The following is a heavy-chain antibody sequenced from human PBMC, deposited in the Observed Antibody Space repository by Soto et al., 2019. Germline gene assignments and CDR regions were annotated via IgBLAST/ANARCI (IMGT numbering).Heavy chain of an antibody. J-gene: IGHJ6*02. CDR1: GGSISSYY. CDR3: ARVGTSMMIFGVVHNYVMYG. Sequence: SETLSLTCTVSGGSISSYYWSWIRQPPGKGLEWIGYIYYSGSTNYNPSLKSRVTISVDTSKNQFSLKLSSVTAADTAVYYCARVGTSMMIFGVVHNYVMYGWGQGSTDTVSS. CDR2: IYYSGST. D-gene: IGHD3-3*01. V-gene: IGHV4-59*01.